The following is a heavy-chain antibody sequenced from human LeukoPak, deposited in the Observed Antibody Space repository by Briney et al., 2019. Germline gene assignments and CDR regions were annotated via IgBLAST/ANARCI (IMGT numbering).Heavy chain of an antibody. D-gene: IGHD6-19*01. CDR2: IYCSGST. CDR1: GGSISSSSYY. CDR3: ARVVPWKIAVAGNAPFDY. J-gene: IGHJ4*02. Sequence: PSETLSLTCTVSGGSISSSSYYWGWIRQPPGKGLEWIGSIYCSGSTYYNPSLKSRVTISVDTSKNQFSLKLSSVTAADTAVYYCARVVPWKIAVAGNAPFDYWGQGTLVTVSS. V-gene: IGHV4-39*01.